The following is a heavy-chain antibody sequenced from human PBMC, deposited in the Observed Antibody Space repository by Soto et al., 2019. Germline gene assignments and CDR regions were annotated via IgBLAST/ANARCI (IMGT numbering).Heavy chain of an antibody. Sequence: QVQLVESGGGVVQPGRSLRLSCAASGFTFSSYGMHWVRQAPGKGLEWVALIWYDGSNKYYEDSVKGRFTISRDNSKNTLYLQMNSLRAEDTAVYYCAREGYSSSWYYGDYWGQGTLVTVSS. CDR2: IWYDGSNK. D-gene: IGHD6-13*01. J-gene: IGHJ4*02. CDR1: GFTFSSYG. V-gene: IGHV3-33*01. CDR3: AREGYSSSWYYGDY.